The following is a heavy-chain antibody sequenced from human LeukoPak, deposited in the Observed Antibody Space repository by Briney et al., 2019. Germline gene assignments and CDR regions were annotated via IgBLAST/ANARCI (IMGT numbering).Heavy chain of an antibody. CDR2: IYYSGST. J-gene: IGHJ4*02. D-gene: IGHD6-25*01. Sequence: KSSETLSLTCTVSGSSISSSSYYWGWIRQPPGKGLEGIGSIYYSGSTYYNPSLKSRVTISVDTSKNQFSLKLSSVTAADTAVYYCARVRGYTVFYYWGQGTLVTVSS. V-gene: IGHV4-39*01. CDR3: ARVRGYTVFYY. CDR1: GSSISSSSYY.